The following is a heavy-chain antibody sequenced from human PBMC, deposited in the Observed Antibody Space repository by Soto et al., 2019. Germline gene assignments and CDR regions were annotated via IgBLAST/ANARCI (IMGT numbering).Heavy chain of an antibody. CDR1: GGSFSGYY. Sequence: SEILSLTCAVYGGSFSGYYWSWIRQPPGKGLEWIGEINHSGSTNYNPSLKSRVTISVDTSKNQFSLKLSSVTAADTAVYYCARGLGGWLPPLDVWGKGTTVTVSS. CDR2: INHSGST. J-gene: IGHJ6*04. D-gene: IGHD3-22*01. CDR3: ARGLGGWLPPLDV. V-gene: IGHV4-34*01.